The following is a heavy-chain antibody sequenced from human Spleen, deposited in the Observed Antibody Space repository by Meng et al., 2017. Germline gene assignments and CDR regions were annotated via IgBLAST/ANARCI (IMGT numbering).Heavy chain of an antibody. CDR3: ARRSGYCSGCSCPSWELRVYYFDY. CDR2: INRSGST. V-gene: IGHV4-34*01. Sequence: QARLVRRCLGLLSPSEPLSRARAGSVGALSCSSSSCIRQPPGKGLEWVGEINRSGSTNYHPSLTSRVTIAVDTSNTSFSRKLSFVTAADTAVYSCARRSGYCSGCSCPSWELRVYYFDYWGQGTLVTVSS. J-gene: IGHJ4*02. CDR1: VGALSCSS. D-gene: IGHD2-15*01.